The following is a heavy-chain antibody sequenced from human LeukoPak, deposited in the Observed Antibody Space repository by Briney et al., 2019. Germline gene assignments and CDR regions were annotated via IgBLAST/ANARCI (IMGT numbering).Heavy chain of an antibody. CDR2: INRSGST. J-gene: IGHJ6*02. D-gene: IGHD3-3*01. CDR3: ARGFDYAFWSGYYSPYYYYGMDV. CDR1: GGSFSGYY. V-gene: IGHV4-34*01. Sequence: PSETLSLTCAVYGGSFSGYYWSWIRQPPGKGLEWIGEINRSGSTNYNPSLKSRVTISVDTSKNQFSLKLSSVTAADTAVYYCARGFDYAFWSGYYSPYYYYGMDVWGQGTTVTVSS.